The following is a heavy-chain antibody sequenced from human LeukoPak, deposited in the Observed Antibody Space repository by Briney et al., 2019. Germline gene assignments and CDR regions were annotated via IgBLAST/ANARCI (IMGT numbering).Heavy chain of an antibody. J-gene: IGHJ4*02. Sequence: ASVKVSCKASGGTFSSCAISWVRQAPGQGLEWMGGIIPIFGTANYAQKFQGRVTITADESTSTAYMELSSLRSEDTAVYYCARDSSGYYYFDYWGQGTLVTVSS. V-gene: IGHV1-69*13. CDR2: IIPIFGTA. CDR1: GGTFSSCA. D-gene: IGHD3-22*01. CDR3: ARDSSGYYYFDY.